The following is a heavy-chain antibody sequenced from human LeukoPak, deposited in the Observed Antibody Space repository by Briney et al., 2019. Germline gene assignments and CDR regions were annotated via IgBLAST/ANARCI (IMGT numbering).Heavy chain of an antibody. V-gene: IGHV3-74*01. D-gene: IGHD6-13*01. CDR2: INTDGSGT. Sequence: GPSLRPSCAAAGFTFSSYWMHWVRQPPGKGLLYVSRINTDGSGTTYADSVKVRFTISRDNAKNTLYLQMNSLRAEDTAVYYCARVDYGSSWTPIDYWGQGNLVTVSS. CDR1: GFTFSSYW. J-gene: IGHJ4*02. CDR3: ARVDYGSSWTPIDY.